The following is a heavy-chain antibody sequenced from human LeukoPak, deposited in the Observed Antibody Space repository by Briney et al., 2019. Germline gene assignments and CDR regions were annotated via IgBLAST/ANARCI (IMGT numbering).Heavy chain of an antibody. Sequence: PGGSLRLSCAASGFTFSSYAISWVRQAPGKGLEWVSAISGSGGSTYYADSVKGRFTISRDNSKNTLYLQMNSLRAEDTAVYYCAKTPGGPRVPAAMLGLWYLDLWGRGTLVTVSS. J-gene: IGHJ2*01. D-gene: IGHD2-2*01. CDR2: ISGSGGST. V-gene: IGHV3-23*01. CDR1: GFTFSSYA. CDR3: AKTPGGPRVPAAMLGLWYLDL.